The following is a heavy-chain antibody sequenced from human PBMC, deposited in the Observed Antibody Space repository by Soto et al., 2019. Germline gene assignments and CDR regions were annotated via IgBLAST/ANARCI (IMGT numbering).Heavy chain of an antibody. J-gene: IGHJ6*03. CDR3: ARVIVATINDYCDYGGDYYYYYLAV. CDR1: GFTFSSYW. CDR2: IKQDGSEK. Sequence: GGSLRLSCAASGFTFSSYWMSWVRQAPGKGLEWVANIKQDGSEKYYVDSVKGRFTISRDNAKNSLYLQMNSLRAEDTAVYYCARVIVATINDYCDYGGDYYYYYLAVWGKGTTVTVSS. D-gene: IGHD5-12*01. V-gene: IGHV3-7*01.